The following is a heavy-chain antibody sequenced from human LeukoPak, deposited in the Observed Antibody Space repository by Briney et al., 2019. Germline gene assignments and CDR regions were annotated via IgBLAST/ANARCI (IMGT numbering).Heavy chain of an antibody. D-gene: IGHD3-22*01. CDR1: GGSISSSSYY. CDR2: IYYSGST. V-gene: IGHV4-39*07. J-gene: IGHJ4*02. Sequence: PSETLSLTCTVSGGSISSSSYYWGWIRQPPGKGLEWIGSIYYSGSTYYNPSLKSRVTISVDTSKNQFSLKLSSVTAADTAVYYCAREGSGYYDSSDYYFWGRGTLVTVSS. CDR3: AREGSGYYDSSDYYF.